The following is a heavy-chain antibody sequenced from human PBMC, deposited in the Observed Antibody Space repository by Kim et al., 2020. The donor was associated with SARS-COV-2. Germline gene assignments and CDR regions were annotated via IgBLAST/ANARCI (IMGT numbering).Heavy chain of an antibody. J-gene: IGHJ4*02. Sequence: SVKVSCKASGGTFSSYAISWVRQAPGQGLEWMGRIIHILGIANYAQKFQGRVTITADKSTSTAYMELSSLRSEDTAVYYCARVGRSSWGYYFDYWGQGTLVTVSS. CDR1: GGTFSSYA. CDR3: ARVGRSSWGYYFDY. V-gene: IGHV1-69*04. CDR2: IIHILGIA. D-gene: IGHD6-13*01.